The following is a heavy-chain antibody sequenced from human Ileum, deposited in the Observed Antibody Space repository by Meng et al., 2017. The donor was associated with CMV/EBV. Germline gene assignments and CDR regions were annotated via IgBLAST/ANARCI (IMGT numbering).Heavy chain of an antibody. CDR2: IWYDGSHK. J-gene: IGHJ4*02. Sequence: AKSGFTFSSYAMHWVRQAPGKGLEWVALIWYDGSHKYYVDSVKGRFTISRDNSKNTLILQMNSLRAEDTAVYYCAKDVDMTTVTLDYWGQGILVTVSS. V-gene: IGHV3-33*06. CDR3: AKDVDMTTVTLDY. CDR1: GFTFSSYA. D-gene: IGHD4-17*01.